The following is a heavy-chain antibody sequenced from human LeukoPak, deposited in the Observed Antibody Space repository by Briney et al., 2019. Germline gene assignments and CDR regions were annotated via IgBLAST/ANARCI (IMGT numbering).Heavy chain of an antibody. D-gene: IGHD4-17*01. CDR3: ARDSRSTTVDY. CDR2: TYSGGGT. V-gene: IGHV3-53*01. CDR1: GFTVSSNY. J-gene: IGHJ4*02. Sequence: PGGSLRLSCAASGFTVSSNYMSWVRQAPGKGLEWVAVTYSGGGTYYADSVKGRFTISRDNSKNTLYLQMSSLRAEDTAVYYCARDSRSTTVDYWGQGTLVTVSS.